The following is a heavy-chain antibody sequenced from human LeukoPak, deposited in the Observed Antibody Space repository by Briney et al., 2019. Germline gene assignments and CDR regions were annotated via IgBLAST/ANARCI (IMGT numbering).Heavy chain of an antibody. V-gene: IGHV3-48*03. Sequence: GGSLRLSCAASGFTFSSYEMNWVRQAPGKGLEWVSYISSSGSTIYYADSVKGRFTISRDNAKNSLYLQMNSLRAEDTAVYYCARDRTTVTTYYYGMDVWGQGTTVTVSS. J-gene: IGHJ6*02. D-gene: IGHD4-17*01. CDR2: ISSSGSTI. CDR1: GFTFSSYE. CDR3: ARDRTTVTTYYYGMDV.